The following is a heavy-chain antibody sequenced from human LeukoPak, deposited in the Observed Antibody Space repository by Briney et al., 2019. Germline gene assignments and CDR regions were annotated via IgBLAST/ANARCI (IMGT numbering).Heavy chain of an antibody. J-gene: IGHJ1*01. V-gene: IGHV1-69*13. CDR1: GGTFISYA. Sequence: SVKVSCKASGGTFISYAISWVRQAPGQGLEWMGGIIPIFGTANYAQKFQGRVTITADESTSTAYMELSSLRSEDTAVYYCASDYYDSSGYYLPDEYFQHWGQGTLVTVSS. D-gene: IGHD3-22*01. CDR3: ASDYYDSSGYYLPDEYFQH. CDR2: IIPIFGTA.